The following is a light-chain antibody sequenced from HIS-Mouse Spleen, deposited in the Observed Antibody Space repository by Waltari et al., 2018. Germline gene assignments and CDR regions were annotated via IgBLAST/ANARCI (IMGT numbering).Light chain of an antibody. Sequence: DVVMTQSPLSLPVTLGQPASISCRSSQSLVHSDGNTYLNWFQQRPGQSPRRQIYKVSNRDSGVPDRFSRSGSGTDFTMKISRVEAEDVGVYYCMQGTHWPFTFGPGTKVDIK. J-gene: IGKJ3*01. CDR2: KVS. V-gene: IGKV2-30*02. CDR3: MQGTHWPFT. CDR1: QSLVHSDGNTY.